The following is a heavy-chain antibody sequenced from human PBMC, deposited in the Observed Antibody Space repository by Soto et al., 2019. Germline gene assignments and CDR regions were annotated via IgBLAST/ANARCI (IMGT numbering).Heavy chain of an antibody. CDR3: ARGLGLYYFDY. V-gene: IGHV1-3*01. CDR1: GYTFTSYA. D-gene: IGHD1-26*01. CDR2: INAGNGNT. Sequence: QVQLVQSGAEVKKPGASVKASCKASGYTFTSYAMHWVRQAPGQRLEWMGWINAGNGNTKYSQKFQGRVTITRDTSASTAYMELSSLRSEDTAVYYCARGLGLYYFDYWGQGTLVTVSS. J-gene: IGHJ4*02.